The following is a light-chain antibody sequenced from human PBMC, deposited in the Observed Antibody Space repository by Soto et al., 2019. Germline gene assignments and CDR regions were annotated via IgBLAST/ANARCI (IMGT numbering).Light chain of an antibody. CDR2: EVS. J-gene: IGLJ1*01. V-gene: IGLV2-14*01. Sequence: QSALTRPASVSGSPGQSITISCTGTTRDVGGYNFVSWYQHHPGEAPKLMIYEVSNRPSGVSHRFSASKSGNTASLTISGLQAEDEADYYCSSYTTSSTLACVFGTGTKLTVL. CDR3: SSYTTSSTLACV. CDR1: TRDVGGYNF.